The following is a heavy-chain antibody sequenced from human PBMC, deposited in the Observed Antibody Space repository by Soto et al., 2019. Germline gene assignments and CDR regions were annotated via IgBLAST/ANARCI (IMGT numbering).Heavy chain of an antibody. D-gene: IGHD3-22*01. V-gene: IGHV3-30*03. CDR3: AQGEGYDNDYFYGLDV. Sequence: QVQLVESGGRVVQPGRSLRVSCAASGFTFSNYGMQWVRQAPGKGLEWVAVISYDGSKRYYVDSVKGRFTISRDNSKNTLYLQMDSLRAEDTAVYYCAQGEGYDNDYFYGLDVWGQGTTVTVSS. CDR2: ISYDGSKR. CDR1: GFTFSNYG. J-gene: IGHJ6*02.